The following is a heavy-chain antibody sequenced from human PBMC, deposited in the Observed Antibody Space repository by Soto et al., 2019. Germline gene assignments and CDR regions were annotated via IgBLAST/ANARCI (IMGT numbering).Heavy chain of an antibody. CDR1: GGSISSYY. CDR3: AGGGRTVLTHDAFDI. V-gene: IGHV4-59*01. J-gene: IGHJ3*02. D-gene: IGHD4-17*01. CDR2: IYYSGST. Sequence: PSETLSLTSTVSGGSISSYYWSWIRQPPGKGLEWIGYIYYSGSTNFNPSLKSRVTISIDTSKNQFCLKLSSVTAADTAVYYCAGGGRTVLTHDAFDIWGQGTMVTVSS.